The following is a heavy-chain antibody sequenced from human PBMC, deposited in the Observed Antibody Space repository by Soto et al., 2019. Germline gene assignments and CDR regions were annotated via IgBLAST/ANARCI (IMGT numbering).Heavy chain of an antibody. Sequence: GGSLRLSCAASGFAFSGYGMHWVRQAPGKGLEWVAFIWFDGSDALYSDSVKGRFTISRGNSKNTLFLQLNSLRGVDTAVYYCAREGYCSGGGCSGGMDVWGQGTTVPVSS. D-gene: IGHD2-15*01. J-gene: IGHJ6*02. CDR2: IWFDGSDA. CDR1: GFAFSGYG. CDR3: AREGYCSGGGCSGGMDV. V-gene: IGHV3-33*01.